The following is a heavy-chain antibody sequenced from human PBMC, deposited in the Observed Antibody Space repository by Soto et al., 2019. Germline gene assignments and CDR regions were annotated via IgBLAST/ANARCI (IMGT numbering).Heavy chain of an antibody. CDR1: EFTFSNYA. CDR3: ARGPSYSDSYFDY. J-gene: IGHJ4*02. V-gene: IGHV3-30*03. CDR2: ISYDGNNK. D-gene: IGHD4-17*01. Sequence: GGSLRLSCAASEFTFSNYAVHWVRQPPGKGLQWLAVISYDGNNKYYADSVEGRFTISRDNSKNTVYLQMNSLILEDTAVYYCARGPSYSDSYFDYWGQGTLVTVSS.